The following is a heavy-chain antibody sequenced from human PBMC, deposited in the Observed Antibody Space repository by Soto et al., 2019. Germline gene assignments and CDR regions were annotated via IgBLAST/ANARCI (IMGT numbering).Heavy chain of an antibody. Sequence: EVQLVESGGGLVQPGGSLGLSCAASGFTFSDYYMDWVRQAPGKGLDWVGRIRNEANSYTAEYAASVKGRFTMSRDDSKNSLYLQMNSLKTEDTAVYYCTRVPTPVPAAIDIWGQGTMVTVSS. CDR2: IRNEANSYTA. V-gene: IGHV3-72*01. D-gene: IGHD2-15*01. CDR3: TRVPTPVPAAIDI. CDR1: GFTFSDYY. J-gene: IGHJ3*02.